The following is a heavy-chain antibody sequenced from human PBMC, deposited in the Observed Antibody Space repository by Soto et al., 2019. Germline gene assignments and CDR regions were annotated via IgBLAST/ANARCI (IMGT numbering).Heavy chain of an antibody. D-gene: IGHD2-21*01. V-gene: IGHV1-18*01. Sequence: QVQLVQSGGEVKTPGASVKVSCKASGYTFTSYGIIWVRQAPGQGLEWMGCVSTYNDIKTYAQKFQGRVTMTTYTSATTAYMEVRSVRSDATAVFYCARDWYGGAGACYDIVDIGGQWTMFIVS. CDR2: VSTYNDIK. CDR3: ARDWYGGAGACYDIVDI. J-gene: IGHJ3*02. CDR1: GYTFTSYG.